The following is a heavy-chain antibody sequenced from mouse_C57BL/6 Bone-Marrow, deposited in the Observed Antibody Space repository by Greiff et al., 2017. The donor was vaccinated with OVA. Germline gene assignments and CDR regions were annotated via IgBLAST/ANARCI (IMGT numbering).Heavy chain of an antibody. Sequence: EVQLQESGPGLVKPSQSLSLTCSVTGYSITSGYYWNWIRQFPGNKLEWMGYISYDGSNNYNPSLKNRISITRDTSKNQFFLKLNSVTTEDTATCYCAIDGYYYVDVWGTGTTVTVSS. CDR2: ISYDGSN. J-gene: IGHJ1*03. CDR1: GYSITSGYY. CDR3: AIDGYYYVDV. V-gene: IGHV3-6*01. D-gene: IGHD2-3*01.